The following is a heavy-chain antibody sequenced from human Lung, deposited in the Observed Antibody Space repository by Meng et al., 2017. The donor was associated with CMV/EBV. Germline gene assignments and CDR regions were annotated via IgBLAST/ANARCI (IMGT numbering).Heavy chain of an antibody. CDR1: GYTFITYY. CDR2: INPDGGTT. D-gene: IGHD3-22*01. J-gene: IGHJ3*01. V-gene: IGHV1-46*01. Sequence: ASXXVSXKASGYTFITYYIHWVRQAPGQGLEWMGRINPDGGTTTYSQKFQGGVTLTSDTSTNTVYMELSRLRYEDTAVYYCARDLVGYDAFDVWCQGTMVTVSS. CDR3: ARDLVGYDAFDV.